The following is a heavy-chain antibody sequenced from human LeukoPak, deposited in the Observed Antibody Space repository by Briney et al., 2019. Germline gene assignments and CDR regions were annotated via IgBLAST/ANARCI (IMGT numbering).Heavy chain of an antibody. J-gene: IGHJ4*02. D-gene: IGHD2-2*01. Sequence: ASVTVSCKASGYTFTSYYMHWVRQAPGQGLEWMGIINPSGGSTSYAQKFQGRVTMTRDTSTSTVYMELSSLRSEDTAVYYCARDLIQDIVVVPAAPGAVDYWGQGTLVTVSS. CDR3: ARDLIQDIVVVPAAPGAVDY. CDR1: GYTFTSYY. V-gene: IGHV1-46*01. CDR2: INPSGGST.